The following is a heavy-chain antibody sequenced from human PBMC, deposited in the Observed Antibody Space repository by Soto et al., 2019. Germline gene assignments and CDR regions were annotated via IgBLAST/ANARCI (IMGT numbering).Heavy chain of an antibody. D-gene: IGHD3-22*01. Sequence: GESLKISCKGSGYSFTNYWISWVRQMPGKGLEWMGRIDPSDSYTNYSPSFQGHVTISADKSISTAYLQWSSLKASDTAMYYCARERYYYDSSGYYRETWFDPWGQGTLVTVSS. CDR1: GYSFTNYW. CDR2: IDPSDSYT. J-gene: IGHJ5*02. CDR3: ARERYYYDSSGYYRETWFDP. V-gene: IGHV5-10-1*01.